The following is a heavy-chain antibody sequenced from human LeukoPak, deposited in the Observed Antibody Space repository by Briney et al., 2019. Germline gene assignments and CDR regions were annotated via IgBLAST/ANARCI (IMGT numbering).Heavy chain of an antibody. CDR1: GGSFSGYY. CDR2: INHSGST. V-gene: IGHV4-34*01. J-gene: IGHJ4*02. Sequence: SETLSLTCAVYGGSFSGYYWSWIRQPPGKGLEWIGEINHSGSTNYNPSLKSRVTISVDTSMNQFSLKLSSVTAADTAVYYCARVWYDTLTGYQNDFDYWGQGTLVTVSS. CDR3: ARVWYDTLTGYQNDFDY. D-gene: IGHD3-9*01.